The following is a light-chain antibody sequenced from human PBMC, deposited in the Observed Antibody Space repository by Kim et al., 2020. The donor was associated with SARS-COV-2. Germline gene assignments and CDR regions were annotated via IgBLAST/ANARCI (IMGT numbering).Light chain of an antibody. V-gene: IGKV1-17*01. CDR2: GAS. CDR3: LQHNTYPIT. Sequence: ASVGDRVTITCRASQDIRNELGWYQQNPGRAPKRLIYGASSLQSVVPSRCSGSGSGTEFTLTISSLQPEDFATYFCLQHNTYPITFGQGTRLEIK. J-gene: IGKJ5*01. CDR1: QDIRNE.